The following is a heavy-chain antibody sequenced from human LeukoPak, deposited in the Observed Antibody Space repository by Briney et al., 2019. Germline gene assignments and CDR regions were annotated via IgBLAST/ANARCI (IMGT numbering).Heavy chain of an antibody. CDR2: IYYSGST. Sequence: SETLSLTCTVSGGSISSSSYYWGWIRQPPGKGLEWIGYIYYSGSTNYNPSLKSRVTISVDTSKNQFSLKLSSVTAADTAVYYCARVVVAAYFDYWGQGTLVTVSS. D-gene: IGHD2-21*01. V-gene: IGHV4-61*05. CDR1: GGSISSSSYY. J-gene: IGHJ4*02. CDR3: ARVVVAAYFDY.